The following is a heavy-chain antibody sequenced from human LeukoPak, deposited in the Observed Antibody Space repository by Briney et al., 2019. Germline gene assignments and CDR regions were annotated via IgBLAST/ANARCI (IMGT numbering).Heavy chain of an antibody. Sequence: ASVKVSCKASGYTFTSYDINWVRQATGQGLEWMGWMNPNSGNTGYAQKFQGRVTMTRNTSISTAYMELSSLRSEDTAVYYCARVSNGYYDSSGYYYVLDPWGQGTLVTVSS. D-gene: IGHD3-22*01. CDR1: GYTFTSYD. V-gene: IGHV1-8*02. CDR3: ARVSNGYYDSSGYYYVLDP. CDR2: MNPNSGNT. J-gene: IGHJ5*02.